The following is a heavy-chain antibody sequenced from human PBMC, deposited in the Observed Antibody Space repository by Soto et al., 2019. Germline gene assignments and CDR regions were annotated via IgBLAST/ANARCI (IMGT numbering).Heavy chain of an antibody. CDR1: GFTFSSYW. CDR3: ARYYDFWSGYPYFDY. V-gene: IGHV3-74*01. J-gene: IGHJ4*02. Sequence: GGSLRLSCAASGFTFSSYWMHWVRQAPGKGLVWVSRINSDGSSTSYADSVKGRFTISRDNAKNTLYLQMNSLRAEDTAVYYCARYYDFWSGYPYFDYWGQGTLVTVSS. D-gene: IGHD3-3*01. CDR2: INSDGSST.